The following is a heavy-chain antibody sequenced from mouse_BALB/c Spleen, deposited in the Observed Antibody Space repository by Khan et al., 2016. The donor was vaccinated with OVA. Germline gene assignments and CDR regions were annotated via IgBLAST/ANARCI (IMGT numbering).Heavy chain of an antibody. V-gene: IGHV5-6*01. CDR1: GFTFSTYG. Sequence: EVELVESGGDFVRPGGSLKLSCAASGFTFSTYGMSWVRQTPDKRLEWVATINTGGAYTYYPDSVKGRFIISRDNAKNNLYLQLSSLKSEDTAIYYCARLAYYYNSEGFAYWGQGTLVTVSA. CDR3: ARLAYYYNSEGFAY. J-gene: IGHJ3*01. CDR2: INTGGAYT. D-gene: IGHD1-1*01.